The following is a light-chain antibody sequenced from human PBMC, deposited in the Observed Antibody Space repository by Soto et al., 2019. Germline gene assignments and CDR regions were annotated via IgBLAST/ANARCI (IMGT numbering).Light chain of an antibody. CDR3: RQYNNRPLT. J-gene: IGKJ4*01. Sequence: EIVMTQSPGTLSVSPGERVTLSCRASQSVISSLSAYHQKPRQAPRRLIYGASTRATGIPASMSGGGSGAEFILIISSLQYDEVAAFYCRQYNNRPLTFGGGTQVEIK. CDR1: QSVISS. V-gene: IGKV3-15*01. CDR2: GAS.